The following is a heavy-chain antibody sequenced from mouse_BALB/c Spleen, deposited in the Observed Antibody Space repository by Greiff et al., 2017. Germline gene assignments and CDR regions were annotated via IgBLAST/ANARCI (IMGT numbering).Heavy chain of an antibody. D-gene: IGHD2-14*01. J-gene: IGHJ4*01. CDR2: ISSGSSTI. Sequence: VQLVESGGGLVQPGGSRKLSCAASGFTFSSFGMHWVRQAPEKGLEWVAYISSGSSTIYYADTVKGRFTISRDNPKNTLFLQMTSLRSEDTAMYYCARSRYYRYDTYAMDYWGQGTSVTVSS. V-gene: IGHV5-17*02. CDR3: ARSRYYRYDTYAMDY. CDR1: GFTFSSFG.